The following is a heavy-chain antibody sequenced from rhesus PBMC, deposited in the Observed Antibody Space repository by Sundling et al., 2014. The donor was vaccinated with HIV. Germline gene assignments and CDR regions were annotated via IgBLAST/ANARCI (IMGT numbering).Heavy chain of an antibody. CDR3: AKEGLAAAGTDYFDS. J-gene: IGHJ4*01. CDR1: GFTFSRYG. Sequence: EVQLVETGGGLVQPGGSLKLSCAASGFTFSRYGMSWARQAPGKGLEWVSSINSGGGRTYYTDTVTGRFTISRDNSKNTLSLQMSSLRPDDTAVYYCAKEGLAAAGTDYFDSWGQGVLVTVSS. CDR2: INSGGGRT. V-gene: IGHV3S42*01. D-gene: IGHD6-31*01.